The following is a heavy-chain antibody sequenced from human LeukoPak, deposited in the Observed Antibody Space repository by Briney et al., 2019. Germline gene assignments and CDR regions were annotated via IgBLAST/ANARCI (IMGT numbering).Heavy chain of an antibody. V-gene: IGHV4-34*01. CDR2: INHSGST. D-gene: IGHD3-9*01. CDR3: ARNDWYY. Sequence: PSETLSLTCAVYGGSFSGYYWSWIRQPPGKGLEWIGEINHSGSTNYNPSLKSRVTISVDTSKNQFSLKLSSVTAADTAVYYCARNDWYYWGQGTLVTVSS. CDR1: GGSFSGYY. J-gene: IGHJ4*02.